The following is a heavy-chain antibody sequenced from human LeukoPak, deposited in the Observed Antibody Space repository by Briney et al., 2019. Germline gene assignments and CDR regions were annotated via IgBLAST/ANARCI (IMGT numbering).Heavy chain of an antibody. D-gene: IGHD4-17*01. V-gene: IGHV3-69-1*02. Sequence: PGGSLRLSCTASGFTFSRYSMNWVRQAPGRGLEWVSFIASRGHMHYADSVKGRFTVSRDDANNFLYLQMNSLRAEDTAVYYCARDHNDDESGDYVKAFDIWGQGTMVTVSS. CDR2: IASRGHM. J-gene: IGHJ3*02. CDR3: ARDHNDDESGDYVKAFDI. CDR1: GFTFSRYS.